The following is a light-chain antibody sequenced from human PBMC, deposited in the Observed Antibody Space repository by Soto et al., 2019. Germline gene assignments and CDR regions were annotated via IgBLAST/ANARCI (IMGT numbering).Light chain of an antibody. J-gene: IGKJ1*01. CDR1: QGIRND. Sequence: IQITPSPSSLSASVGARVTITSRASQGIRNDLGWYQQKPGKPPQLLIYDASTLEKGVPSRFSGAGSGADFSFTISNLQPEDSATYYCQQYEDLPLTFGQGTKVDIK. CDR2: DAS. V-gene: IGKV1-33*01. CDR3: QQYEDLPLT.